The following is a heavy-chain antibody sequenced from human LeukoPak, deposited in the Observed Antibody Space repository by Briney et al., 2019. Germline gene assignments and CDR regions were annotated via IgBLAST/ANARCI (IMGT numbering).Heavy chain of an antibody. J-gene: IGHJ4*02. CDR2: INHSGST. Sequence: SETLSLTCAVYGGSFCGYNWSWIRQPPGKGLEWIGEINHSGSTNYNPSLKSRVTISVDTSKNQFSLKLSSVTAADTAVYYCASLSADYLRWLQVDYWGQGTLVTVSS. D-gene: IGHD5-24*01. CDR3: ASLSADYLRWLQVDY. CDR1: GGSFCGYN. V-gene: IGHV4-34*01.